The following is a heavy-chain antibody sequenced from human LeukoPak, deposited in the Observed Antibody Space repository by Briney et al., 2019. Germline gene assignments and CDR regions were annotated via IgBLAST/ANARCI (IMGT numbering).Heavy chain of an antibody. CDR3: ARGATIFGVVIILDAFDI. Sequence: QTGGSLRLSCATSGFTFSSYAMHWVRQAPGKGLEWVAVISYDGSNKYYADSVKGRFTISRDNSKNTLYLQMNSLRAEDTAVYYCARGATIFGVVIILDAFDIWGQGTMVTVSS. J-gene: IGHJ3*02. V-gene: IGHV3-30-3*01. CDR2: ISYDGSNK. D-gene: IGHD3-3*01. CDR1: GFTFSSYA.